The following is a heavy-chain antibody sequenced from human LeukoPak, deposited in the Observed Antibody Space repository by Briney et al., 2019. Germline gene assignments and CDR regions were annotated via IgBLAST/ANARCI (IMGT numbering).Heavy chain of an antibody. CDR3: ANPTVVTLGKDAFDI. V-gene: IGHV3-30*18. CDR1: GFTFSSYG. J-gene: IGHJ3*02. Sequence: GGSLRLSCAASGFTFSSYGMHWVRLAPGKGPEWVAVISYDGSNKYYADSVKGRFTISRDNSKNTLYLQMNSLRAEDTAVYYCANPTVVTLGKDAFDIWGQGTMVTVSS. D-gene: IGHD4-23*01. CDR2: ISYDGSNK.